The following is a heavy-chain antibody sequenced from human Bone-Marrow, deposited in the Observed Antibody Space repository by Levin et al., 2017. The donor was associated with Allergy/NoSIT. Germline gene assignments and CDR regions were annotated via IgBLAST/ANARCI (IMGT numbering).Heavy chain of an antibody. V-gene: IGHV4-61*01. CDR2: IDYRGGT. CDR1: GTSVNSGSNY. J-gene: IGHJ6*03. Sequence: SQTLSLTCSVSGTSVNSGSNYWSWIRQSPGKGLEWIGYIDYRGGTKYNPSLRSRVTISADTSKNQFSLSLTSVTAADTAVYYCARDLDYYYYMDVWGKGTTVTVSS. CDR3: ARDLDYYYYMDV.